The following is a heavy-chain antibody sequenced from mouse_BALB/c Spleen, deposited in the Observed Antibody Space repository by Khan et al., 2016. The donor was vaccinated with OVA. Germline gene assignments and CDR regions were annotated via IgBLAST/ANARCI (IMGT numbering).Heavy chain of an antibody. V-gene: IGHV3-2*02. CDR3: ARSILAN. CDR1: GYSITTDYA. CDR2: ISYSGST. J-gene: IGHJ2*01. Sequence: EVKLLESGPGLVKPSQSLSLTCTVTGYSITTDYAWNWIRQFPGNKLEWMGYISYSGSTSYNQSLKSRISITRDTSKNQFFLQLNSVTTEDTATYYCARSILANWGQGTTLTVSS.